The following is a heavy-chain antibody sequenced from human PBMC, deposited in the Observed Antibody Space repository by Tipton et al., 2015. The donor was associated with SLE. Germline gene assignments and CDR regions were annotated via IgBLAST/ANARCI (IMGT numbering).Heavy chain of an antibody. CDR1: GFTFDTYS. CDR3: ARDLGMGYYFDY. J-gene: IGHJ4*02. V-gene: IGHV3-48*03. CDR2: ISSSGSTI. D-gene: IGHD7-27*01. Sequence: SLRLSCAASGFTFDTYSVNWVRQAPGKGLEWVSYISSSGSTIYYADSVKGRFTISRDNAKNSLYLQMNSLRAEDTAVYYCARDLGMGYYFDYWGQGTLVTVSS.